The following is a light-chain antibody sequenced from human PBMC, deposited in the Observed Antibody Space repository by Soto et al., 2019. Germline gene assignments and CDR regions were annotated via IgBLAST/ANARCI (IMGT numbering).Light chain of an antibody. Sequence: EILVTQSPATLSVSPGERATLSCRASQSVRSNLAWYMQRPGQAPRLLIYGASTRATGIPARFSGSGSGTEFTLTISSLQSEDFVLYYCQQYDNWPLTFGGGTKVEI. J-gene: IGKJ4*01. CDR1: QSVRSN. CDR2: GAS. V-gene: IGKV3-15*01. CDR3: QQYDNWPLT.